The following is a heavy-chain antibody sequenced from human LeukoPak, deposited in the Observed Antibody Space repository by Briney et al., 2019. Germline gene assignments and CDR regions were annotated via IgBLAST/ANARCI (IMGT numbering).Heavy chain of an antibody. CDR3: AKVRFGVTARYYFDY. CDR1: GFNFGSYS. J-gene: IGHJ4*02. V-gene: IGHV3-23*01. Sequence: GGSLRLSCAASGFNFGSYSMTWLRQAPGKGLECVSPTRSSDAGTYYADSVKGRFTISRDNSKNTLYLQMNSLRAEDTAVYYCAKVRFGVTARYYFDYWGQGTLVTVSS. CDR2: TRSSDAGT. D-gene: IGHD3-10*01.